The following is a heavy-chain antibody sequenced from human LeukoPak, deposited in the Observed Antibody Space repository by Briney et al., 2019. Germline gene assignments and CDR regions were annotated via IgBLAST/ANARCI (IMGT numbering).Heavy chain of an antibody. J-gene: IGHJ5*02. CDR1: GFTFSSYG. D-gene: IGHD5-12*01. V-gene: IGHV3-33*01. Sequence: PGRSLRLSCAASGFTFSSYGMHWVRQAPGNGLEWVAVIWNDGSNKYYADSVTGRFTISRDNSKNTLYLQMNSLRAEDTAVYYCAREETIVATIGNWFDPWGQGTLVTVSS. CDR3: AREETIVATIGNWFDP. CDR2: IWNDGSNK.